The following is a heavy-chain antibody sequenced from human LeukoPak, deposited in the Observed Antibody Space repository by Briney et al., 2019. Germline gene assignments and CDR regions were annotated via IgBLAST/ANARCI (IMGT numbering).Heavy chain of an antibody. CDR2: IYSGGNT. Sequence: GGSLRLSCTVSGFTVSSNSMSWVRQAPGKGLEWVSFIYSGGNTHNSDSVKGRFTISRDNSKNHLYLQMNSLRAEDTAVYYCARSSTSCEFDYWGQGTLVTVSS. CDR1: GFTVSSNS. CDR3: ARSSTSCEFDY. J-gene: IGHJ4*02. V-gene: IGHV3-53*01. D-gene: IGHD2-2*01.